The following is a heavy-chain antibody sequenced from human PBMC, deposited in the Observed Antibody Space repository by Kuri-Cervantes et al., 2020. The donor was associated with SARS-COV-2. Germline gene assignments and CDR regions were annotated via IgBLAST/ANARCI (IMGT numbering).Heavy chain of an antibody. Sequence: SETLSLTCTVSGGSISFYYWSWIRQPAGKGLEWIGHIYSSGATSYNPSLKSRVTMSVDASKNQFSLRLRSLTAADTAVYYCARHSPTLFTATHLDYWGQGTLVTVSS. V-gene: IGHV4-4*07. CDR2: IYSSGAT. J-gene: IGHJ4*02. D-gene: IGHD2/OR15-2a*01. CDR3: ARHSPTLFTATHLDY. CDR1: GGSISFYY.